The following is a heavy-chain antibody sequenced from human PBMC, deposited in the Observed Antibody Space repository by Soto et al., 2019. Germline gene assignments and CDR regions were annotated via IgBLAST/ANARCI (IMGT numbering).Heavy chain of an antibody. Sequence: GSLRLSCAASVFTFSSYEMHWVRQATGRGQEWVSAIRTAGEPYYPGSLKGRFTISRETAKNSLYLQMNSLRAADTAVYYCARAGSWSSGGDYYYYGMDVWGQGTTVTVSS. CDR3: ARAGSWSSGGDYYYYGMDV. CDR1: VFTFSSYE. V-gene: IGHV3-13*05. CDR2: IRTAGEP. J-gene: IGHJ6*02. D-gene: IGHD3-10*01.